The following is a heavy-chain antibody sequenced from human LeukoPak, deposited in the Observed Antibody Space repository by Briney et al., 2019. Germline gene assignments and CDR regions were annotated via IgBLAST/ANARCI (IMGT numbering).Heavy chain of an antibody. CDR2: IHHSGST. J-gene: IGHJ6*03. Sequence: SETLSLTCAVSGGSISSRNWWSWLRQPPGKGLEWIGEIHHSGSTNYNPSLRSRVTISVDKSKHEFSLNLSSVTAADTAVYYCAKIVGYGSEYYYYYMDVWGKGTTVTVSS. CDR1: GGSISSRNW. D-gene: IGHD3-10*01. V-gene: IGHV4-4*02. CDR3: AKIVGYGSEYYYYYMDV.